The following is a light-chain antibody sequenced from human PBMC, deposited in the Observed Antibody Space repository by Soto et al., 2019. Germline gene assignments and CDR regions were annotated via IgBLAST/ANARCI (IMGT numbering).Light chain of an antibody. V-gene: IGLV1-44*01. CDR1: SSNIGSNT. CDR3: AAWDDSLNGVV. CDR2: SNK. Sequence: QAVVTQPPSASGTPGQRVTISGSGSSSNIGSNTVNWYQQLPGTAPKLLIYSNKQRPSGVPDRFSGSKSGTSASLAISGLQSEDEADYYCAAWDDSLNGVVFGGGTKLTVL. J-gene: IGLJ2*01.